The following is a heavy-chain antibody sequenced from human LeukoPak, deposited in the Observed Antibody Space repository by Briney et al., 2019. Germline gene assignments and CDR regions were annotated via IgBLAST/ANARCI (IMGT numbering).Heavy chain of an antibody. CDR1: GGSISSGDYY. CDR3: ASEGYYDSSGYNGAFDI. CDR2: IYYSGST. V-gene: IGHV4-30-4*08. Sequence: NPSETLSLACTVSGGSISSGDYYWSWIRQPPGKGLEWIVYIYYSGSTYYNPSLKSRVTISVDTSKNQFSLKLSSVTAADTAVYYCASEGYYDSSGYNGAFDIWGQGTMVTVSS. J-gene: IGHJ3*02. D-gene: IGHD3-22*01.